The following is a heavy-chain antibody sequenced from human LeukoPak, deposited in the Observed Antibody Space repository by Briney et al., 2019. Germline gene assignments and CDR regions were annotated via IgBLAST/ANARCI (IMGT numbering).Heavy chain of an antibody. D-gene: IGHD2-21*02. J-gene: IGHJ4*02. CDR2: IYYSGST. V-gene: IGHV4-39*07. Sequence: SETLSLTCTVSGGSISSSSYYWGWIRQPPGKGLEWIGSIYYSGSTYYNPSLKSRVTISVDTSKNQFSLKLSSVTAADTAVYYCARRVVTSISFDYWGQGTLVTVSS. CDR3: ARRVVTSISFDY. CDR1: GGSISSSSYY.